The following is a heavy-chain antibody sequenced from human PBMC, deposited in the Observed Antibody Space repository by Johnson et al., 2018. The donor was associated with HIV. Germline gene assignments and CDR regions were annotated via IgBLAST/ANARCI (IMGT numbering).Heavy chain of an antibody. J-gene: IGHJ3*02. CDR3: SKDIASGYTNGGTLDI. CDR2: IGTAVDT. V-gene: IGHV3-13*01. D-gene: IGHD6-19*01. CDR1: GFTFSSYD. Sequence: VQLVESGGGLVQPGGSLRLSCAASGFTFSSYDMHWVRQATGKGLEWVSAIGTAVDTYYTGSVKGRFTISRDNSTNSLYLQMNSLRTEDTGLYYCSKDIASGYTNGGTLDIWGQGTMVTVSS.